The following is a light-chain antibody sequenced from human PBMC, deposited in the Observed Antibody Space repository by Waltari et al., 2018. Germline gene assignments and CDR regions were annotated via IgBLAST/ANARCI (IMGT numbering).Light chain of an antibody. Sequence: EVVLTQSPGTLSLSPGAGATLSCRASESVSKFLAWYQQKPGQAPRLLIFHASNRASGITDRFSGSGFGTDFSLTISRLEPEDFAVYYCQKYDSLPATFGQGTKVEIK. CDR3: QKYDSLPAT. CDR2: HAS. J-gene: IGKJ1*01. CDR1: ESVSKF. V-gene: IGKV3-20*01.